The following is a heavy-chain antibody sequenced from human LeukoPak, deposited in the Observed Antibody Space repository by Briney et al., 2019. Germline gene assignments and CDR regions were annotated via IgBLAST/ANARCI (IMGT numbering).Heavy chain of an antibody. CDR3: AREAYYYMDV. Sequence: PSETLSLTCAVYGGSFSGYYWSWIRQPPGKGLEWIGYIYYSGSTNYNPSLKSRVTISVDTSKNQFSLKLSSVTAADTAVYYCAREAYYYMDVWGKGTTVTVSS. CDR1: GGSFSGYY. V-gene: IGHV4-59*01. CDR2: IYYSGST. J-gene: IGHJ6*03.